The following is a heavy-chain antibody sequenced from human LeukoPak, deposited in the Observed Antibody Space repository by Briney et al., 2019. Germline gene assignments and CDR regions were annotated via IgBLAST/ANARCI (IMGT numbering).Heavy chain of an antibody. V-gene: IGHV4-38-2*02. CDR1: GYSISSGYY. CDR2: IYHSGST. Sequence: SETLSVTCIVSGYSISSGYYWVWIRQPPGKGLEWIGSIYHSGSTNYNPSLKSRVTISADTSKNQFSLKLSSVTAADTAVYYCARTRYYYNSRSYGAPYYFDYWGQETLLTVSS. J-gene: IGHJ4*02. D-gene: IGHD3-10*01. CDR3: ARTRYYYNSRSYGAPYYFDY.